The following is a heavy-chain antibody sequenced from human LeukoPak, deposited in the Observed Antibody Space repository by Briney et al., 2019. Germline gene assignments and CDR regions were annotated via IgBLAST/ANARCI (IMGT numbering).Heavy chain of an antibody. CDR2: IAYGGRNK. CDR1: GFTFRSYA. CDR3: ATVAVRESSGYNSWAPFDY. J-gene: IGHJ4*02. D-gene: IGHD3-22*01. Sequence: GGPVSLLCGACGFTFRSYAVLWVRQTRGRGLEGVAAIAYGGRNKDHADSVEGRLTISRDNSKNALYLQVNSLRVEDTAVYYCATVAVRESSGYNSWAPFDYWGQGTLVTASS. V-gene: IGHV3-30*04.